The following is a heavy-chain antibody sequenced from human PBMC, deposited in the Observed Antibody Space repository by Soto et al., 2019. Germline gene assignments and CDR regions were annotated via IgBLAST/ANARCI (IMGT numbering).Heavy chain of an antibody. D-gene: IGHD4-17*01. V-gene: IGHV5-51*01. CDR1: GYSFPNYW. J-gene: IGHJ4*02. Sequence: EVQLVQSGAEVKKPGESLKISCKGSGYSFPNYWIGWVRQMPGKGLEWMGIIYPGDSDVRYSPSFQGQVTISADKSINTSSLQWSSLKASDTAMYYCVRRPPSPETTTPGGYWGQGTLVTVSS. CDR2: IYPGDSDV. CDR3: VRRPPSPETTTPGGY.